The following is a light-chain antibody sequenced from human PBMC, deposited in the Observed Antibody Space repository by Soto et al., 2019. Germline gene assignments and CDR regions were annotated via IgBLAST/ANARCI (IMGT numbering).Light chain of an antibody. CDR3: SSYTSSSTLMV. J-gene: IGLJ2*01. V-gene: IGLV2-14*01. CDR2: DVS. Sequence: QSALTQPASVSGSPGQSITISCTGTSSDVCGYNYVSWYQQHPGKAPKLMIYDVSNRPSGVSSRFSGSKSGNTASLTISGLQAEDEADYYCSSYTSSSTLMVFGGGAKLTVL. CDR1: SSDVCGYNY.